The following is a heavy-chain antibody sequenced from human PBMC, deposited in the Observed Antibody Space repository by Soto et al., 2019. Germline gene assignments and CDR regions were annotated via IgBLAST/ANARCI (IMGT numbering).Heavy chain of an antibody. CDR3: AISTGGFGGLFVVPSDY. J-gene: IGHJ4*02. CDR2: INSGGTVA. Sequence: EVQLLESGGGLVQPGGSLRLSCAASGFTYESYAMSWVRQAPGKGLEWVSGINSGGTVAHYADSVKGRFAISRDNSKNTLSLEMNSLRADDTGLYYSAISTGGFGGLFVVPSDYWGQGTLVTVSS. CDR1: GFTYESYA. V-gene: IGHV3-23*01. D-gene: IGHD3-16*02.